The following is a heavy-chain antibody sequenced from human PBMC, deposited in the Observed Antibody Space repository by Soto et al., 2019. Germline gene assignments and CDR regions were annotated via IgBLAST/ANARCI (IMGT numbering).Heavy chain of an antibody. CDR3: AGWERTVITGRRQYQYYGIDG. J-gene: IGHJ6*02. Sequence: SETLSLTCAVSGGSISSSNWWSWVRQPPGKGLEWIGEIYHSGSTNYNPSLKSRVTISVDKSKNQFSLKLSSVTAADTAVDYCAGWERTVITGRRQYQYYGIDGWGQGTTVTVSS. CDR1: GGSISSSNW. CDR2: IYHSGST. V-gene: IGHV4-4*02. D-gene: IGHD3-22*01.